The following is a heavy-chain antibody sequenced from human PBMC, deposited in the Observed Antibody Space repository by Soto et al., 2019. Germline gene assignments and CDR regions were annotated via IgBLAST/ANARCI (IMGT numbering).Heavy chain of an antibody. CDR1: GFTFSSYA. Sequence: EVQLLESGGGLVQPGGSLRLSCAASGFTFSSYAMRWVRQAPVKGLEWVSAISGSGYSTYYADSVKGRFTISRDNSKNTLYLQMNSLRAEDTAVYYCARLGSGSYYDYWGQGALVTVSS. CDR3: ARLGSGSYYDY. V-gene: IGHV3-23*01. CDR2: ISGSGYST. D-gene: IGHD1-26*01. J-gene: IGHJ4*02.